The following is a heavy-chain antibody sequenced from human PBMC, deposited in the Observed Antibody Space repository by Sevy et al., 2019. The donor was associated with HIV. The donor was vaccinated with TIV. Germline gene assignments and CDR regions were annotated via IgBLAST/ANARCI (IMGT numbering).Heavy chain of an antibody. J-gene: IGHJ5*02. Sequence: GGSLGLSCAASRFTVSSNYMSWVRQAPGKGLEWVSVICSGGSTYYAYSVKGRFTISRDNSKNTLYLQMNSLRAEDTAVYYCARALGMTNWFDPWGHGTLVTVSS. CDR1: RFTVSSNY. V-gene: IGHV3-53*01. D-gene: IGHD1-20*01. CDR3: ARALGMTNWFDP. CDR2: ICSGGST.